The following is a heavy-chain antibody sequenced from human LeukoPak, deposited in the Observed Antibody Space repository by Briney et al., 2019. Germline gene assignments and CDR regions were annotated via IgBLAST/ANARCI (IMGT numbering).Heavy chain of an antibody. CDR1: GGSFSGYY. V-gene: IGHV4-34*01. Sequence: PSETLSLTCAVYGGSFSGYYWSWIRQPPGKGLEWIGEINHSGSTNYNPSLKSRVTISVDMSKNQFSLKLSSVTAADTAVYYCARGRSGSYRTWGQGTLVTVSS. J-gene: IGHJ4*02. D-gene: IGHD1-26*01. CDR3: ARGRSGSYRT. CDR2: INHSGST.